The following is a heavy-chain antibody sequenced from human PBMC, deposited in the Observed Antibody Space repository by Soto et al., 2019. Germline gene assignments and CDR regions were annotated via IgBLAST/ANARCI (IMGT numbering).Heavy chain of an antibody. Sequence: PGGSLRLSCAASGFTFSSYGMHWVRQAPGKGLEWVAIISYDENKQYYADSVKGRFTISRDNSKNSLYLQMNSLRPDDTAVYYCAREELLWFGESPLSYGMDVWGQGTTVTVSS. CDR3: AREELLWFGESPLSYGMDV. CDR1: GFTFSSYG. J-gene: IGHJ6*02. CDR2: ISYDENKQ. V-gene: IGHV3-30*03. D-gene: IGHD3-10*01.